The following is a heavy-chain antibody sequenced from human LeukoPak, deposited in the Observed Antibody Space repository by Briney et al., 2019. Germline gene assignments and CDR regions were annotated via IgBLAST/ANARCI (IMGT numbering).Heavy chain of an antibody. D-gene: IGHD3-10*01. CDR3: ARFFVDGSGSSQGYYYYYMDV. J-gene: IGHJ6*03. V-gene: IGHV3-30-3*01. Sequence: GGSLRLSCAASGFTFSSYAMHWVRQAPGKGLEWVAVISYDGSNKYYADSVKGRFTISRDNSKNTLYLQMNSLRAEDTAVYYCARFFVDGSGSSQGYYYYYMDVWGKGTTVTVSS. CDR2: ISYDGSNK. CDR1: GFTFSSYA.